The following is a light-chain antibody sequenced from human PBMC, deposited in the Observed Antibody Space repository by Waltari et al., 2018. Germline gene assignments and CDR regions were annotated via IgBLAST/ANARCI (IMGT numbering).Light chain of an antibody. Sequence: QSALTQPASVSGSPGQSITISCTGTATDLGRYNYVSWYQQRPGKAPKLIIFDVSSRPSGISNRFSGSKFGNTASLTISGLQPEDEADYYCCSFTSSSTWVFGGGTKLTVL. CDR1: ATDLGRYNY. CDR3: CSFTSSSTWV. V-gene: IGLV2-14*01. J-gene: IGLJ3*02. CDR2: DVS.